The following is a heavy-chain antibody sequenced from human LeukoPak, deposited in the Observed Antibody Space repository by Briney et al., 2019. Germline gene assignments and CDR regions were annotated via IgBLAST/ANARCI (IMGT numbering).Heavy chain of an antibody. J-gene: IGHJ5*02. V-gene: IGHV3-74*01. CDR1: GFTFSGYW. Sequence: GGSLRLSCAASGFTFSGYWMYWVRQAPGKGLVWVSRINSDGSSTSHADSVKGRFTISRDNAKNTLYLQMNSLRVEDTAVYYCARTRSNTGRWFDPWGQGTLVTVSS. CDR3: ARTRSNTGRWFDP. CDR2: INSDGSST. D-gene: IGHD5-18*01.